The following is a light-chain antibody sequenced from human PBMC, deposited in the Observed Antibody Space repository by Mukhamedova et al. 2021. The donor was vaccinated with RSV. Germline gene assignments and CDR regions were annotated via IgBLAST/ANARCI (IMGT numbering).Light chain of an antibody. CDR2: GAS. V-gene: IGKV3-20*01. CDR1: QSVRSSY. J-gene: IGKJ3*01. Sequence: GERATLSCRASQSVRSSYLAWYQHKPGQAPRLHIYGASSRATGIPDRFSGSVSGTDFTLTISSLEPEDYAVYYCQQYGSSPPTFG. CDR3: QQYGSSPPT.